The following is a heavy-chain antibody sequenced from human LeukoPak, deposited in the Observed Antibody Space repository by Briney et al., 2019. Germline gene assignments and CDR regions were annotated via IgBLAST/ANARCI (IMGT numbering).Heavy chain of an antibody. V-gene: IGHV3-33*01. CDR1: GFTFSSYG. CDR2: IWYDGSNK. CDR3: ARGRVVVTRAYFDY. J-gene: IGHJ4*02. D-gene: IGHD3-22*01. Sequence: GGSLGLSCAASGFTFSSYGMHWVRQAPGKGLEWVAVIWYDGSNKYYADSVKGRFTISRDNSKNTLYLQMNSLRAEDTAVYYCARGRVVVTRAYFDYWGQGTLVTVSS.